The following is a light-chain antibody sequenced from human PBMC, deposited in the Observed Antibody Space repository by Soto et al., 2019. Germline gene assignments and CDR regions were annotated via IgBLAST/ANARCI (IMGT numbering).Light chain of an antibody. CDR2: ENN. CDR3: QSYGSTNQV. Sequence: NFMLTQPHSVSESPGKTVTISCTGSSGSIASHYVQWYQQRPGSAPTTVIYENNQRPSGVPDRFSGSIDSSSNSASLTISGLKTEDEADYYCQSYGSTNQVFGGGTKLTVL. V-gene: IGLV6-57*02. CDR1: SGSIASHY. J-gene: IGLJ3*02.